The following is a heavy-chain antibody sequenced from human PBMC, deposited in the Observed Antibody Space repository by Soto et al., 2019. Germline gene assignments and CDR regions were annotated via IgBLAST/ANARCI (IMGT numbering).Heavy chain of an antibody. CDR1: GFTFSSYW. CDR3: ARGDSGYDTYGMDV. J-gene: IGHJ6*02. CDR2: INSDGSST. D-gene: IGHD5-12*01. Sequence: GGSLRLSCAASGFTFSSYWMHWVRQAPGKGLVWVSRINSDGSSTSYADSVKGRFTISRDNAKNTLYLQMNSLRAEDTAVYYCARGDSGYDTYGMDVWGQGTTVTVSS. V-gene: IGHV3-74*01.